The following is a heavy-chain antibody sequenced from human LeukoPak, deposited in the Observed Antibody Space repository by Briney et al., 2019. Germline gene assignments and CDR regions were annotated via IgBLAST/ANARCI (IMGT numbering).Heavy chain of an antibody. Sequence: GGSLRLSCEASGFTFSSYAIRWVRQAPGTGLEWVSSIPGSGGATYYADSVRGRFGISRDSSKNTVYLQMNSLRDEDTAVYYCARARPWDSSRSYYFGMDVWGHGTTVTVSS. CDR2: IPGSGGAT. CDR1: GFTFSSYA. D-gene: IGHD3-22*01. J-gene: IGHJ6*02. V-gene: IGHV3-23*01. CDR3: ARARPWDSSRSYYFGMDV.